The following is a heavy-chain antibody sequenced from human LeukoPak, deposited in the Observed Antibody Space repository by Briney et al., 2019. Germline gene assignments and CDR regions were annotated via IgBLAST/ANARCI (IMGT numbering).Heavy chain of an antibody. CDR1: GFTFSSYS. CDR2: ISSSSSYI. V-gene: IGHV3-21*04. CDR3: AKSGWFGDKWFDP. Sequence: GGSLRLSCAASGFTFSSYSTNWVRQAPGKGLEWVSSISSSSSYIYYADSVKGRFTISRDNSKNTLYLQMNSLRAEDTAVYYCAKSGWFGDKWFDPWGQGTLVTVSS. J-gene: IGHJ5*02. D-gene: IGHD3-10*01.